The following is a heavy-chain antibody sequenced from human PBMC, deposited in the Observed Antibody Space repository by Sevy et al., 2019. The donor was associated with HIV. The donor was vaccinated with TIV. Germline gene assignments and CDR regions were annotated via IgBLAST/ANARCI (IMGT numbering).Heavy chain of an antibody. CDR2: IYSSGIT. CDR1: GGSISGYW. Sequence: SETLSLTCTVSGGSISGYWWSWIRQPAGKGLEWIGRIYSSGITSYNPSLQSRPTMSVDTSKNQFSLKLTSVTAADTAIYFCARETGFEFRDRWCLWFDPRGQGTLVTVSS. D-gene: IGHD2-21*01. V-gene: IGHV4-4*07. J-gene: IGHJ5*02. CDR3: ARETGFEFRDRWCLWFDP.